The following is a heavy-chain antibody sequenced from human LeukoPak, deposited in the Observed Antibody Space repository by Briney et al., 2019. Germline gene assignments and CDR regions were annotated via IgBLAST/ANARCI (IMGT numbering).Heavy chain of an antibody. CDR1: GGSISSYY. CDR2: IYYSGST. Sequence: SETLSLTCTVSGGSISSYYWSWIRQPPGKGLEWIGYIYYSGSTNYNPSLKSRVTISVDTSKNQFSLKLSSVTAADTAVYYCARDVGTYYFDYWGQGTLVTVSS. J-gene: IGHJ4*02. V-gene: IGHV4-59*01. D-gene: IGHD1-1*01. CDR3: ARDVGTYYFDY.